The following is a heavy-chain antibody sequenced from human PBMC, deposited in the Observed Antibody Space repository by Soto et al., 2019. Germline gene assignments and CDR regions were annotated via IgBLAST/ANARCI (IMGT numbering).Heavy chain of an antibody. CDR3: ARNSRGYIYGYYFDS. D-gene: IGHD5-18*01. J-gene: IGHJ4*02. Sequence: PSETMSLTRPVSGGSLSSYCGTWIRQHPGKGLEWIGFIYNSGSTNYNPSLKSHVTISVDTSKNQFSLKVRSVSAADTAVYFCARNSRGYIYGYYFDSWGQGTLVTVSS. V-gene: IGHV4-59*01. CDR1: GGSLSSYC. CDR2: IYNSGST.